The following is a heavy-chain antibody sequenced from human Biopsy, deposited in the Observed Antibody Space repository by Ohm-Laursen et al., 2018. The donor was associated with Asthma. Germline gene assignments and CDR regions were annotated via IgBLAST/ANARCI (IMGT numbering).Heavy chain of an antibody. CDR1: GFPFSTYA. Sequence: SLRLSCAASGFPFSTYAMSWARQAPGKGLEWVSSILGNGVTTYYVDSVKGRFTISRDNAKHTVYLQMNNLRAEDTAVYYCASELGIGYWGQGILVTASS. CDR2: ILGNGVTT. V-gene: IGHV3-23*01. J-gene: IGHJ4*02. D-gene: IGHD7-27*01. CDR3: ASELGIGY.